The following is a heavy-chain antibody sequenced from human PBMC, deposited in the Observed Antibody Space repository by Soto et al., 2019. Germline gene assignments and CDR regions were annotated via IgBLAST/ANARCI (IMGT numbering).Heavy chain of an antibody. CDR3: ARVGYSYAQYYYYGMDV. V-gene: IGHV1-69*13. CDR2: IIPIFGTA. CDR1: GGTFSSYA. Sequence: ASVKVYCKASGGTFSSYAISWVRQAPGQGLEWMGGIIPIFGTANYAQKFQGRVTITADESTSTAYMELSSLRSEDTAVYYCARVGYSYAQYYYYGMDVWGQGTTVTVSS. J-gene: IGHJ6*02. D-gene: IGHD5-18*01.